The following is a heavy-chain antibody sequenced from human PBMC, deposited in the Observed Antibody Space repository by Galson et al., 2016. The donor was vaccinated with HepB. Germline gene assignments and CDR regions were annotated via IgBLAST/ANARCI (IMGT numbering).Heavy chain of an antibody. CDR3: AGVYYDIFIDSLDYGMDV. CDR2: FYPGDSDS. J-gene: IGHJ6*01. V-gene: IGHV5-51*01. D-gene: IGHD3-9*01. CDR1: GYSFSDYW. Sequence: QSGAEVKKPGESLQISCKGSGYSFSDYWIGWVRQTPGKGLEWMGIFYPGDSDSRYSPSFQGQVFFSADMSTTTAYLHWNSLKASDTAMYYCAGVYYDIFIDSLDYGMDVGGQGTTVTVSS.